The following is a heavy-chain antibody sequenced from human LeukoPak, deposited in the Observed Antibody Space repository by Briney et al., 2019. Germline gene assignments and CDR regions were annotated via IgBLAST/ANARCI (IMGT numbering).Heavy chain of an antibody. CDR2: IYPANSDT. CDR3: ARPACSSTSCYLYFQY. J-gene: IGHJ1*01. D-gene: IGHD2-2*01. CDR1: GYIFTNYW. Sequence: GESLKIPCKASGYIFTNYWIGWVRQMPGKGLEWMAIIYPANSDTRYSPSFQGQVTISADKSISTAYLQWSSLKASDTAMYYCARPACSSTSCYLYFQYWGQGTLVTDSS. V-gene: IGHV5-51*01.